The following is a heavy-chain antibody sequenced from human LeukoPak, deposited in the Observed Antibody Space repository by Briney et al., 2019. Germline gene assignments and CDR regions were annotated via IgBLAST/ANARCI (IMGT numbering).Heavy chain of an antibody. CDR2: ISNNGGYT. V-gene: IGHV3-23*01. J-gene: IGHJ4*02. D-gene: IGHD2-15*01. Sequence: GGSLRLSCAASGFTFSSSAMSWVRQAPGKGLEWVSAISNNGGYTYYADSVQGRLTISRDNSKSTLCLQMNSLRAEDTAVYYCAKQLGYCSDGSCYFPYWGQGTLVTVSS. CDR1: GFTFSSSA. CDR3: AKQLGYCSDGSCYFPY.